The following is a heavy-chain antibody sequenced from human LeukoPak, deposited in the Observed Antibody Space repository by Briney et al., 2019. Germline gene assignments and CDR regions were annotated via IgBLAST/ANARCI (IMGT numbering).Heavy chain of an antibody. CDR3: TRSLDY. CDR1: GVTFSDYW. D-gene: IGHD2-15*01. V-gene: IGHV3-7*02. J-gene: IGHJ4*02. CDR2: IKPDGSEI. Sequence: GGSLRLSCAASGVTFSDYWMDWARQAPGKGLEWVANIKPDGSEIYYVDAVKGRFTISRDNAKNSLYLQMNSLRAEDTAVYYCTRSLDYWGQGTLVTVSS.